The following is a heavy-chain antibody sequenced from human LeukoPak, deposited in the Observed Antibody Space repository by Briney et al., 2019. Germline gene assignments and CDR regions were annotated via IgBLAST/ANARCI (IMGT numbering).Heavy chain of an antibody. D-gene: IGHD1-26*01. CDR2: IYYSGST. CDR1: GGSISTYY. Sequence: SETLSLTCTVSGGSISTYYWSWIRQPPGKGLEWIGYIYYSGSTNYNPPLKSRVTISVDTSKNQFSLKLNSVTAADTAVYYCARGRSGSYYATDYWGQGTLVTVSS. CDR3: ARGRSGSYYATDY. J-gene: IGHJ4*02. V-gene: IGHV4-59*01.